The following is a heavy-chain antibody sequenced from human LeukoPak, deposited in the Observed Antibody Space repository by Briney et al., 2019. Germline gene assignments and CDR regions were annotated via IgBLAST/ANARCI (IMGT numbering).Heavy chain of an antibody. V-gene: IGHV3-21*01. D-gene: IGHD1-26*01. Sequence: GGSLRLSCAASGFAVSDYTMNWVRQAPGKGLEWISSISRSQTYIYYADSVKGRFAISKDNAENSLYLQMNSLRAEDTAVYYCARAQVGYNWFDPWGQGTLVSVSS. CDR3: ARAQVGYNWFDP. CDR1: GFAVSDYT. J-gene: IGHJ5*02. CDR2: ISRSQTYI.